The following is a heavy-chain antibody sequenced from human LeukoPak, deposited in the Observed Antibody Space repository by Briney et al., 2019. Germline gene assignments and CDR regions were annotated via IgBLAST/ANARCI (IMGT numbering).Heavy chain of an antibody. CDR2: IYYSGTT. CDR1: GGSISSYY. J-gene: IGHJ3*02. Sequence: SGTLALTCTISGGSISSYYWSWIRQSPGKGLEWIGYIYYSGTTNYSPSLKRRVTISLDTSKNQFSLKLRSLTAADTAIYYCARERGDTAAPDAFDIWGQGTLVTVSP. V-gene: IGHV4-59*01. CDR3: ARERGDTAAPDAFDI. D-gene: IGHD5-18*01.